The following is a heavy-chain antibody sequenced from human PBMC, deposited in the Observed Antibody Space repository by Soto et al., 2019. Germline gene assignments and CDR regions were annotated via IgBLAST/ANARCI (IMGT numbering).Heavy chain of an antibody. J-gene: IGHJ4*02. CDR3: ARDPTYYYDSSGYSAGGLSDY. D-gene: IGHD3-22*01. CDR1: GRTFSSYA. CDR2: IIPIFGTA. V-gene: IGHV1-69*13. Sequence: AVKVSCKASGRTFSSYAISWVRQAPGQGLEWMGGIIPIFGTANYAQKFQGRVTITADESTSTAYMELSSLRSEDTAVYYCARDPTYYYDSSGYSAGGLSDYWGQGTLVIFSS.